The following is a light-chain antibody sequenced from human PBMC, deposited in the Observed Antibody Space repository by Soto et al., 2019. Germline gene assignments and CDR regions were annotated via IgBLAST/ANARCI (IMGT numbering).Light chain of an antibody. Sequence: DIQMTQSPSSLSASVGDRVTITCRASQSASSWLAWYQQKPGKAPKLLIYDASNLESGVPSRFSGSGSGTDFTLTISSLKPDDFATYYCHQYNRYPYSFGQGTKVDIK. CDR1: QSASSW. J-gene: IGKJ2*01. CDR3: HQYNRYPYS. V-gene: IGKV1-5*01. CDR2: DAS.